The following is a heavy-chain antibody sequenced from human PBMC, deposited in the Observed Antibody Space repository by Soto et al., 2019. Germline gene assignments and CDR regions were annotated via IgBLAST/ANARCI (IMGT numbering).Heavy chain of an antibody. V-gene: IGHV4-39*01. D-gene: IGHD6-13*01. CDR3: ARAVIAAAVYFDY. CDR2: IYYSGST. CDR1: GGSISSSSYY. Sequence: PSETLSLTCTVSGGSISSSSYYWGWIRQPPGKGLEWIGSIYYSGSTYYNPSLKSRVTISVDTSKNQFSLKLSSVTAADTAVYYRARAVIAAAVYFDYWGQGTLVTVPS. J-gene: IGHJ4*02.